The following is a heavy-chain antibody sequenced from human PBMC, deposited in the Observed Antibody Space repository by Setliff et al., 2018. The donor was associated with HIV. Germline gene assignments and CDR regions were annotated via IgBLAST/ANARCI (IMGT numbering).Heavy chain of an antibody. D-gene: IGHD6-13*01. V-gene: IGHV4-59*08. CDR3: ARVARGGHSSRWYYFDY. CDR2: IYYSGST. J-gene: IGHJ4*02. Sequence: SETLSLTCTVSGGSISSYYWSWIRQPPGKGLEWIGYIYYSGSTKYNPSLKSRVTISVDTSKNQFSLKVSSVTAADTAVYYCARVARGGHSSRWYYFDYWGQGTLVTVSS. CDR1: GGSISSYY.